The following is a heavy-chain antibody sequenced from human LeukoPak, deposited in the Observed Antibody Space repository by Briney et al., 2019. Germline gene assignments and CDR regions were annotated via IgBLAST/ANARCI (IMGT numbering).Heavy chain of an antibody. Sequence: GGSLRLSCTASGFTFSSHDMNWVRQAPGKGLEWVSYISSGGYTTRYADSVRGRFTISRDNAKNSLYLQMNSLRAEDTAVYYCAREGSSYAPSEPFYFDYWGQEPWSPSPQ. J-gene: IGHJ4*01. V-gene: IGHV3-48*03. D-gene: IGHD3-10*01. CDR2: ISSGGYTT. CDR1: GFTFSSHD. CDR3: AREGSSYAPSEPFYFDY.